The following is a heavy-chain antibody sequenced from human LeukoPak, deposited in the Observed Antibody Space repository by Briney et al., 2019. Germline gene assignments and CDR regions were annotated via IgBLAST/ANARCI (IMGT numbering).Heavy chain of an antibody. Sequence: PGGSLRLSCAASGFTFSSYWMSWVRQAPGKGLEWVANIKQDGSEKYYVDSVKGRFTISRDNAKNSLYLQMNSLRAEDTAVYYCARGDGSGSYYNYYYMDVWGKGTTVTISS. CDR1: GFTFSSYW. D-gene: IGHD3-10*01. CDR2: IKQDGSEK. CDR3: ARGDGSGSYYNYYYMDV. J-gene: IGHJ6*03. V-gene: IGHV3-7*01.